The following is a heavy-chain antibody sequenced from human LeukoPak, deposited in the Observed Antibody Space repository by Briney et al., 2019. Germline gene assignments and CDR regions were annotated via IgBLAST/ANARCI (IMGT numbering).Heavy chain of an antibody. CDR1: GGSISSSSYY. J-gene: IGHJ5*02. D-gene: IGHD2-2*01. CDR3: ARHIRGSTSWWGWFDP. V-gene: IGHV4-61*05. Sequence: SETLSLTCTVSGGSISSSSYYWSWIRQPPGKGLEWIGYIYYSGGTNYNPSLKSRVTISVDTSKNQFSLKLSSVTAADTAVYYCARHIRGSTSWWGWFDPWGQGTLVTVSS. CDR2: IYYSGGT.